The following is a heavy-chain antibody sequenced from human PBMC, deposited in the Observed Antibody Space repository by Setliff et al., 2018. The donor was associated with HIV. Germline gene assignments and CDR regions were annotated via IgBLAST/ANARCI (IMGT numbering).Heavy chain of an antibody. CDR3: AADRTWEEGCIGDNCYQGYTWFDP. CDR1: GCTFPSDY. D-gene: IGHD2-15*01. CDR2: INPAGNPT. Sequence: ASVKVSCKASGCTFPSDYIHGVRQAPGQGLEGMGIINPAGNPTSYAQKFQGRRTMTRDTATNTVYMELSSLRSEDTAVYYCAADRTWEEGCIGDNCYQGYTWFDPWGQGTMVTVSS. V-gene: IGHV1-46*01. J-gene: IGHJ5*02.